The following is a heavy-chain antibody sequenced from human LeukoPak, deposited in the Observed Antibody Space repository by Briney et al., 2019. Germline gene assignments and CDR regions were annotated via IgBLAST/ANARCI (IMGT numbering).Heavy chain of an antibody. V-gene: IGHV4-38-2*02. J-gene: IGHJ6*03. CDR3: ARPGGRATYMDV. D-gene: IGHD2-15*01. Sequence: SETLSLTCTVSGYSISSGYYWGWIRQPPGKGLEWIGEINHSGSTNYNPSLKSRVTISVDTSKNQFSLKLSSVTAADTAVYYCARPGGRATYMDVWGKGTTVTISS. CDR1: GYSISSGYY. CDR2: INHSGST.